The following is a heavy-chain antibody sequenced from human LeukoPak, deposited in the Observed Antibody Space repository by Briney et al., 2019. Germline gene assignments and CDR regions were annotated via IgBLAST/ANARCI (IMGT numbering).Heavy chain of an antibody. D-gene: IGHD4-17*01. J-gene: IGHJ4*02. CDR3: AKDPPKGIRDMTTVTTPPSYYFDY. Sequence: QPGGSLRLSCAASGFVFNNYGMHWVRQAPGKGLEWVAVIWTDGSKKSYADSVKGRFTFTRDNSKNMLYLQMDSLRADDTAVYYCAKDPPKGIRDMTTVTTPPSYYFDYWGQGTLVTVSS. CDR2: IWTDGSKK. V-gene: IGHV3-33*06. CDR1: GFVFNNYG.